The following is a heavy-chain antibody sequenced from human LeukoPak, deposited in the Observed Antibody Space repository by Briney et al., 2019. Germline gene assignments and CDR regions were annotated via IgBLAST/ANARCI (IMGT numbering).Heavy chain of an antibody. CDR1: GGSISSYY. Sequence: SETLSLTCTVSGGSISSYYWSWVRQPAGKGLEWIGRIYTSGSTNYNPTLKSRVTMSVDTSKNQFSLKLSSVYAADTAVYYCARDNWELDVDLDDWGQGTLVTVSS. D-gene: IGHD1-26*01. CDR3: ARDNWELDVDLDD. CDR2: IYTSGST. J-gene: IGHJ4*02. V-gene: IGHV4-4*07.